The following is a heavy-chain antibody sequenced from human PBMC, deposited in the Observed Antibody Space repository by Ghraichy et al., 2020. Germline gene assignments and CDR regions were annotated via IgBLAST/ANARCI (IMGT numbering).Heavy chain of an antibody. J-gene: IGHJ6*03. V-gene: IGHV3-33*01. CDR1: GFTFRAHG. Sequence: GGSLRLSCAASGFTFRAHGMHWVRQAPGKGLEWVAVIWYDGSEKYYGDSMKGRFSISRDNFKNTLYLQMNSLRGEDTAVYYCARGFSSGYYYYMDVWGEGTTVTVSS. CDR3: ARGFSSGYYYYMDV. D-gene: IGHD6-19*01. CDR2: IWYDGSEK.